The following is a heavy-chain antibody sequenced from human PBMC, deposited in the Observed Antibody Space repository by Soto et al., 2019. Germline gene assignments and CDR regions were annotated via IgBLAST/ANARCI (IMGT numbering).Heavy chain of an antibody. J-gene: IGHJ2*01. CDR3: ARRGTTTPFDL. V-gene: IGHV4-39*01. D-gene: IGHD4-4*01. CDR1: GGSISSSSYY. CDR2: IYYSGST. Sequence: QLQLQESGPGLVKPSETLSLTCTVSGGSISSSSYYWGWIRQPPGKGLEWIGSIYYSGSTYYNPSLKSRVTISVDTSKNQFSLKLSSVTAADTAVYYCARRGTTTPFDLWGRGTLVTVSS.